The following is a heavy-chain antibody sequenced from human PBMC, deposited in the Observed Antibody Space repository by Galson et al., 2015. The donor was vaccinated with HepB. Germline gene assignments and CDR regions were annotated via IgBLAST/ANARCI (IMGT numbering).Heavy chain of an antibody. V-gene: IGHV1-2*06. CDR2: INPKSGGT. Sequence: SVKVSCKASGYIFTGYHIHWVRQAPGQGLEWMGRINPKSGGTNYAQKFQGRVTMTRDTSINTAQMELSRLRSDDTAVYYCARDRGSYSRDAFNIWGQGTMVTVSS. CDR3: ARDRGSYSRDAFNI. CDR1: GYIFTGYH. D-gene: IGHD1-26*01. J-gene: IGHJ3*02.